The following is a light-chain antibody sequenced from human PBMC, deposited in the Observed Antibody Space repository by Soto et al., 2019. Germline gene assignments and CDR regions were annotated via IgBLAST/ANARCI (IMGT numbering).Light chain of an antibody. CDR2: EVS. CDR1: SSDVGAYYY. CDR3: TAYTTSRNP. Sequence: QSALTQPASVSGSPGQSITISCTGSSSDVGAYYYVSWYQQHSGKAPKLLIYEVSNRPSGVSNRFSGSKSGNTASLTISGLQAEDEADYYCTAYTTSRNPFGTWTKVTVL. J-gene: IGLJ1*01. V-gene: IGLV2-14*01.